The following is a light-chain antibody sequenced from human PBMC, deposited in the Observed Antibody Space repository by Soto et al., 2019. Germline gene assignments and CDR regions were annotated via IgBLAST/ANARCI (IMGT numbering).Light chain of an antibody. CDR3: QQSYSTPRT. CDR2: GAS. CDR1: QSVSSN. Sequence: EIVMTQSPATLSVSPGERATLSCRASQSVSSNLAWYQQKPGQAPRLLIFGASTRATGIPARFSGSGSGTEFTLTISSLQPEDFATYYCQQSYSTPRTFGQGTNLEIK. J-gene: IGKJ2*01. V-gene: IGKV3-15*01.